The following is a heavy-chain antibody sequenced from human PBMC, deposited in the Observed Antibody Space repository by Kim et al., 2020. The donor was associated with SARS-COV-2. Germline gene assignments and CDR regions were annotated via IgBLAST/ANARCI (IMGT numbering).Heavy chain of an antibody. CDR2: IVVGSGNT. J-gene: IGHJ4*02. CDR1: GFTFTSSA. Sequence: SVKVSCKASGFTFTSSAVQWVRQARGQRLEWIGWIVVGSGNTNYAQKFQERVTITRDMSTSTAYMELSSLRSEDTAVYYCAAAPELYSYGPAFAYWGQGTLVTVSS. D-gene: IGHD5-18*01. V-gene: IGHV1-58*01. CDR3: AAAPELYSYGPAFAY.